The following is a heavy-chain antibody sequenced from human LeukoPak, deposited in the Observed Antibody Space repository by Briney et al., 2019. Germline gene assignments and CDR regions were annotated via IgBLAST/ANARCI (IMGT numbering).Heavy chain of an antibody. CDR1: GFTFSSYG. V-gene: IGHV3-23*01. Sequence: GGSLRLSCAASGFTFSSYGMSWVRQAPGKGLEWVSAISGSGDSTYYGDSVKGRFTISRDNSKNTLYLQMNSLRAEDTAVYYRAKTRPLDSSSWSHGDYWGQGTLVTVSS. CDR2: ISGSGDST. J-gene: IGHJ4*02. D-gene: IGHD6-13*01. CDR3: AKTRPLDSSSWSHGDY.